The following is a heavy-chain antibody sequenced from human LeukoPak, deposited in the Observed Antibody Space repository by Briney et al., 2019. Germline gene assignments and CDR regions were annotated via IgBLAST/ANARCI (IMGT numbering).Heavy chain of an antibody. CDR1: GFTFDDYA. Sequence: GGSLRLSCAASGFTFDDYAMNWVRQAPGKGLEWVSGISWNSGSTYYADSVKGRFTISRDNAKNSLYLQMNSLRAKGTALYYFVIYHYYDKFLGSVGNDYLVRGTLVAVSS. D-gene: IGHD3-22*01. CDR2: ISWNSGST. CDR3: VIYHYYDKFLGSVGNDY. J-gene: IGHJ4*02. V-gene: IGHV3-9*01.